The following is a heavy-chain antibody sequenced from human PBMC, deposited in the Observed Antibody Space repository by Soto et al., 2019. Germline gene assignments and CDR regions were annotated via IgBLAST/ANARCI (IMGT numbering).Heavy chain of an antibody. CDR1: GGSISSGGYY. Sequence: SETLSLTCTVSGGSISSGGYYWSWIRQHPGKGLEWIGYIYYSGSTYYNQSLKSRVTISVDTSKNQFSLKLSSVTAADTAVYYFARDYRASYPAYYYYGMDVWGQGTTVTVSS. J-gene: IGHJ6*02. CDR2: IYYSGST. CDR3: ARDYRASYPAYYYYGMDV. V-gene: IGHV4-31*03. D-gene: IGHD3-16*02.